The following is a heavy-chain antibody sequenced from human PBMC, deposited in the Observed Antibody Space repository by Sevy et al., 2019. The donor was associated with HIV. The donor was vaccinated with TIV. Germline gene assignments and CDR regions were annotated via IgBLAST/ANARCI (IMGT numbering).Heavy chain of an antibody. CDR2: ISSSGSTI. CDR1: GFTFSDYY. D-gene: IGHD3-3*01. CDR3: ARVRFLEWLLFGRWFDP. J-gene: IGHJ5*02. V-gene: IGHV3-11*01. Sequence: GGSLRLSCAASGFTFSDYYMSWIRQAPGKGLEWVSYISSSGSTIYYADSVKGRFTISRDNAKNSLYLQMNGLRAEDTAVYCCARVRFLEWLLFGRWFDPWGQGTLVTVSS.